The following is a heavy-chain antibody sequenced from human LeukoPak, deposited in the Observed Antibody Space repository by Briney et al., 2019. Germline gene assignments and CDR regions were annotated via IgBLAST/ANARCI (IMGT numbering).Heavy chain of an antibody. V-gene: IGHV4-39*07. J-gene: IGHJ4*02. CDR3: ARLYSGSYIY. CDR1: SGSISTSNYY. CDR2: INHSGST. D-gene: IGHD1-26*01. Sequence: SETLSLTCTVSSGSISTSNYYWGWVRQPPGKGLEWIGEINHSGSTNYNPSLKSRVTISVDTSKNQFSLKLSSVTAADTAVYYCARLYSGSYIYWGQGTLVTVSS.